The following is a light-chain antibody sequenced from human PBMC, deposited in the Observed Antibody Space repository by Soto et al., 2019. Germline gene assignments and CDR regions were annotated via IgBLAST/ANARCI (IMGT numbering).Light chain of an antibody. CDR1: QIVSSSY. Sequence: EIVLTQSPGTLSLSPGERATLSCRASQIVSSSYLAWYQQKPGQAPRLLIYGASSRATGIPDRFSGSGSGTDFTLTISRLEPEDFAVYYCQQYGSSHLTFGGGTKVDIK. CDR2: GAS. V-gene: IGKV3-20*01. J-gene: IGKJ4*01. CDR3: QQYGSSHLT.